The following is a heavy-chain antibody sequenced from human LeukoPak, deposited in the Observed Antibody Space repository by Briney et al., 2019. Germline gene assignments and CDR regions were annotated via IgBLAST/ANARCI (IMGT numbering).Heavy chain of an antibody. CDR1: GGFINTVTYY. J-gene: IGHJ4*02. Sequence: SETLSLTCTVSGGFINTVTYYWGWIRQPPGKGLEWIGSIYYSGTTHNNASLEGRVTISVDTSKNQFSLRLTSVTAADTAVYYCASLRYYGSADWGQGTLVTVSS. CDR3: ASLRYYGSAD. CDR2: IYYSGTT. V-gene: IGHV4-39*01. D-gene: IGHD3-10*01.